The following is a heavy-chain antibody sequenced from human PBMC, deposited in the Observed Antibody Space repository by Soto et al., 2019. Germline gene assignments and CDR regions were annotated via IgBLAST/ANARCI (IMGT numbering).Heavy chain of an antibody. J-gene: IGHJ6*02. D-gene: IGHD1-26*01. CDR1: GYTLTTFF. CDR2: INPGYTAGRST. V-gene: IGHV1-46*01. CDR3: EREAIVAGATTGMNV. Sequence: QVQLVQSGAEVKKPGASVKVSCKASGYTLTTFFMHWVRQAPGQGLEWMGVINPGYTAGRSTTYAQKSQGRVNMTTDTCTITVYMKVSRLRADGTGVYYCEREAIVAGATTGMNVWGQGTTVTVSS.